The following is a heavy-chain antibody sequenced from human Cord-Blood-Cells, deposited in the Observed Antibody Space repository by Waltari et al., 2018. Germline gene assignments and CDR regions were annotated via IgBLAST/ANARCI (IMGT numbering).Heavy chain of an antibody. J-gene: IGHJ4*02. CDR2: IKQDGSEK. Sequence: EVQLVESGGGLVQPGGSLRLSCAASGFTFGSHWRSGFRQAPGKGLEWVANIKQDGSEKYYVDSVKGRFTISRDNAKNSLYLQMNSLRAEDTAVYYCARYYGGNYFDYWGQGTLVTVSS. D-gene: IGHD4-17*01. CDR1: GFTFGSHW. CDR3: ARYYGGNYFDY. V-gene: IGHV3-7*01.